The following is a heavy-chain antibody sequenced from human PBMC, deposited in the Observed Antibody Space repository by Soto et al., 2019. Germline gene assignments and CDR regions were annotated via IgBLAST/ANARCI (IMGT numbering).Heavy chain of an antibody. CDR2: IDPEGSGK. CDR1: AFSLRSFW. D-gene: IGHD3-16*01. Sequence: EAQLVQSGGGLVQPGGSLRLSCEASAFSLRSFWMNWVRQSPRKGLEWVSNIDPEGSGKVYVDSVKGRSTVSRDNTQNSVYLQMDSLRAEDTAVYYCAGWGPNVCYWGQGSLVTVSS. CDR3: AGWGPNVCY. J-gene: IGHJ4*02. V-gene: IGHV3-7*01.